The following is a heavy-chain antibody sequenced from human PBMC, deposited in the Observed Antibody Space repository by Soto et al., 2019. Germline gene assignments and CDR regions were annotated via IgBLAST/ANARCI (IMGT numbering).Heavy chain of an antibody. J-gene: IGHJ4*02. D-gene: IGHD1-26*01. V-gene: IGHV1-69*12. CDR1: GGTFSSYA. CDR3: ARDSGSYYSDQPYYFDY. Sequence: QVQLVQSGAEVKKPGSSVKVSCKASGGTFSSYAISWVRQAPGQGLEWMGGIIPIFGTANYAQKFQGRVTITADESTSTANMELRSLRSEDTAVYYCARDSGSYYSDQPYYFDYWGQGTLVTVSS. CDR2: IIPIFGTA.